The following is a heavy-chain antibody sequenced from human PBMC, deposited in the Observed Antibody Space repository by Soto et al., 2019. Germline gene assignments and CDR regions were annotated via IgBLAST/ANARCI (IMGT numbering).Heavy chain of an antibody. Sequence: EVQLVESGGGLVKPGGSLRLSCAASGFTFSSYSMNWVRQAPGKGLEWVSSISSSSSYIYYADSVKGRFTISRDNAKNSLYLQMNSLRGEDTAVYYCAGDQRGRGGATSFDPWGQGTLVTVSS. D-gene: IGHD1-26*01. V-gene: IGHV3-21*01. J-gene: IGHJ5*02. CDR1: GFTFSSYS. CDR2: ISSSSSYI. CDR3: AGDQRGRGGATSFDP.